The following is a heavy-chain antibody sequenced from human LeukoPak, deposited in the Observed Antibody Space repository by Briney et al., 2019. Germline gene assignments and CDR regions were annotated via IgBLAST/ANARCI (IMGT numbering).Heavy chain of an antibody. CDR1: GGSISSYY. J-gene: IGHJ4*02. CDR3: ARGPDYYDSSGYDPLGY. Sequence: SETLSLTCTVSGGSISSYYWSWIRQPPGKGLEWIGSIYHSGSTYYNPSLKSRVTISVDTSKNQFSLKLSSVTAADTAVYYCARGPDYYDSSGYDPLGYWGQGTLVTVSS. V-gene: IGHV4-38-2*02. CDR2: IYHSGST. D-gene: IGHD3-22*01.